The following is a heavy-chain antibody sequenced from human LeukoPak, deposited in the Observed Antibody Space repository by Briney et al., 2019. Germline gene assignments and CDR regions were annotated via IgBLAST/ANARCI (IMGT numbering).Heavy chain of an antibody. CDR1: GGSISSYY. V-gene: IGHV4-4*09. CDR2: IYTSGST. J-gene: IGHJ4*02. D-gene: IGHD1-26*01. CDR3: ARRARGSYSLGY. Sequence: SETLSLTCTVSGGSISSYYWSWIRQPPGKGLEWIGYIYTSGSTNYNPSLKSRVTISVHTPKNQFSLKLSSVTAADTAVYYCARRARGSYSLGYWGQGTLVTVSS.